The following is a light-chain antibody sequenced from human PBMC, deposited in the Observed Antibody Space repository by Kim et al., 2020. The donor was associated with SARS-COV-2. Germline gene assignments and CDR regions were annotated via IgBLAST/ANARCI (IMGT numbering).Light chain of an antibody. Sequence: VAPGGTASINCGGDKIGSKSVHWYQQRPGQAPVLVIYYDTDRPSGIPERFSGSNSGDTATLTISRVEAEDEADYFCQVWDLYSMFFGGGTQLTVL. CDR3: QVWDLYSMF. J-gene: IGLJ2*01. V-gene: IGLV3-21*04. CDR1: KIGSKS. CDR2: YDT.